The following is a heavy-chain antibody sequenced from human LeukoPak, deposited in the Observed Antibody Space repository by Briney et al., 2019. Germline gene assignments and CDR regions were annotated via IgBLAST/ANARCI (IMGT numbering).Heavy chain of an antibody. Sequence: GGSLRLSCAASGFTFSSYAMHWVRQAPGKGLEWVAVISYDGTNKYYADSMKGRFTISRDNSKNTLYLQMNSLRAEDTAVYYCARALDEGARFDYWGQGTLVTVSS. CDR1: GFTFSSYA. J-gene: IGHJ4*02. CDR2: ISYDGTNK. V-gene: IGHV3-30-3*01. CDR3: ARALDEGARFDY.